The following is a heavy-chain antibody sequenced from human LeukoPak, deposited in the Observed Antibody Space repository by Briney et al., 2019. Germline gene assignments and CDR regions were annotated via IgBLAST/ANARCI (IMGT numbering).Heavy chain of an antibody. D-gene: IGHD2-15*01. CDR3: ARESTVSGFDY. Sequence: ASVKLSCTASGYTFTSYGSSWVRQAPGQGLEWMGWISAYNGNTNYAQKLQGRVTTTTDTSTSTAYMELRSLRSDDPAVYYCARESTVSGFDYWGQGTLVTVSS. V-gene: IGHV1-18*01. J-gene: IGHJ4*02. CDR1: GYTFTSYG. CDR2: ISAYNGNT.